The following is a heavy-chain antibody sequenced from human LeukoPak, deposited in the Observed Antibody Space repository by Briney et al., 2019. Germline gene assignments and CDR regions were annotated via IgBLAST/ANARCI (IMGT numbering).Heavy chain of an antibody. D-gene: IGHD3-22*01. Sequence: GGSLRLSCAASGFVFSNHEMTWVRQAPGEGLEWVSDISGSGISIYYADSVKGRFTISRDNAKNSLYLQMNSLRAEDTAVYYCASSYFDSSGSPSFDYWGQGTLVTVSS. CDR2: ISGSGISI. J-gene: IGHJ4*02. V-gene: IGHV3-48*03. CDR1: GFVFSNHE. CDR3: ASSYFDSSGSPSFDY.